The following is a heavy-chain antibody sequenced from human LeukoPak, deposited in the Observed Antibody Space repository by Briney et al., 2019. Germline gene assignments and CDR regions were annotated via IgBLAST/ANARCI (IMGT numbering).Heavy chain of an antibody. J-gene: IGHJ4*02. D-gene: IGHD5-12*01. V-gene: IGHV4-38-2*02. CDR1: GYSISSGYY. CDR2: IYHSGCT. Sequence: PSETLSLTCTVSGYSISSGYYWGWIRQPPGKGLEWIGSIYHSGCTYYNPSLKSRVTISVDTSKNQFSLKLSSVTAADTAVYYCARSPTTLGYASRVGWGQGTLVTVSS. CDR3: ARSPTTLGYASRVG.